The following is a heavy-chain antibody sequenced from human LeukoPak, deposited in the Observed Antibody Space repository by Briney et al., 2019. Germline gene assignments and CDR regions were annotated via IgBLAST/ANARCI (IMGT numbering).Heavy chain of an antibody. CDR2: IKQDGSEK. Sequence: GGSLRLSCAAFGFTFSSYWMSWVRQAPGKGLEWVANIKQDGSEKYYVDSVKGRFTISRDNAKNSLYLQMNSLRAEDTAVYYCARRGSTIIPYYFDYWGQGTLVTVSS. V-gene: IGHV3-7*01. D-gene: IGHD5/OR15-5a*01. CDR3: ARRGSTIIPYYFDY. CDR1: GFTFSSYW. J-gene: IGHJ4*02.